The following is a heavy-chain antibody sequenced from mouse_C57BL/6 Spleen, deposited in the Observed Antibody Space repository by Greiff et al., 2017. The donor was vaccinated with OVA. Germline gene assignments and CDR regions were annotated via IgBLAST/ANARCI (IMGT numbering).Heavy chain of an antibody. J-gene: IGHJ2*01. D-gene: IGHD1-1*01. CDR1: GFNIKDYY. CDR3: TTGYYYGSSWTDY. Sequence: VHVKQSGAELVRPGASVKLSCTASGFNIKDYYMHWVKQRPEQGLEWIGRIDPEDGDTEYAPKFQGKATMTADTSSNTAYLQLSSLTSEDTAVYYCTTGYYYGSSWTDYWGQGTTLTVSS. CDR2: IDPEDGDT. V-gene: IGHV14-1*01.